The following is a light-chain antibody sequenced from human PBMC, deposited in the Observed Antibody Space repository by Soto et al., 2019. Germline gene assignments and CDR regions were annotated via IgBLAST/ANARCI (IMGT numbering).Light chain of an antibody. CDR3: QQYGNALWT. CDR2: GTA. V-gene: IGKV3-20*01. J-gene: IGKJ1*01. Sequence: EIVLTQSPGTLSLSPGQRATLSCRASQSVTSGYLTWYQQKPGQAPRLLIYGTASRATGIPDSFSGSGSGTDFTLTINRLEPEDFAVYYCQQYGNALWTFGQGTQVEI. CDR1: QSVTSGY.